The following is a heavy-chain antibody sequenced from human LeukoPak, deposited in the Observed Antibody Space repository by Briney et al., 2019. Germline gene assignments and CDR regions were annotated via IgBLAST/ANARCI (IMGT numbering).Heavy chain of an antibody. Sequence: NTSETLSLTCTVSGGSLRSYFWSWIRQSPGKGLEWIGYFDYSGSTNYNPSLKSRVTISVDTSKNQFSLELSSVTVADTAVYYCARRAPNAGFDNWGQGTLVTVSS. D-gene: IGHD4/OR15-4a*01. CDR3: ARRAPNAGFDN. J-gene: IGHJ4*02. V-gene: IGHV4-59*01. CDR1: GGSLRSYF. CDR2: FDYSGST.